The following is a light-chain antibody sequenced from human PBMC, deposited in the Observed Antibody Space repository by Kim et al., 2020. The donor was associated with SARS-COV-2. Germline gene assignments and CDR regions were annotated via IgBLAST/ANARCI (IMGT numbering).Light chain of an antibody. V-gene: IGKV3-15*01. J-gene: IGKJ2*03. Sequence: VSPGERATLSCRASKNVGSSLAWDQQKPGQAPRLLIYDASTRATVIPARFSGSGSGTEFTLTIRSLQSEDFAVYYCHQYNNWPLYSFGQGTKLEI. CDR2: DAS. CDR3: HQYNNWPLYS. CDR1: KNVGSS.